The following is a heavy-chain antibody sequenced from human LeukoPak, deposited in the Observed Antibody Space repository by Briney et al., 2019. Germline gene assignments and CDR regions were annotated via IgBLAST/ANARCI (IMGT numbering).Heavy chain of an antibody. CDR1: GGFISSYY. V-gene: IGHV4-4*09. CDR2: IYTSGST. D-gene: IGHD5-18*01. CDR3: ARLSGYSYGENWFDP. Sequence: SETLSLTCTVSGGFISSYYWSWIRQPPGKGLEWIGYIYTSGSTNYNPSLKSRVTISVDTSKNQFSLKLSSVTAADTAVYYCARLSGYSYGENWFDPWGQGTLVTVSS. J-gene: IGHJ5*02.